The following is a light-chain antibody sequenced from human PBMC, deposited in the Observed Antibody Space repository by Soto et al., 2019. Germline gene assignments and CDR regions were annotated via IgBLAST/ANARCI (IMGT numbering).Light chain of an antibody. CDR3: AAWDDSLNGWV. Sequence: SALTQPPSASGSPGQSVTISCTGTSSDVGGYYFVSWYQQHPGRAPKLMIYEVTKRPSGVPDRFSGSKSGNTASLTVSGLQAEDEADYFCAAWDDSLNGWVFGGGTKLTVL. CDR2: EVT. J-gene: IGLJ3*02. V-gene: IGLV2-8*01. CDR1: SSDVGGYYF.